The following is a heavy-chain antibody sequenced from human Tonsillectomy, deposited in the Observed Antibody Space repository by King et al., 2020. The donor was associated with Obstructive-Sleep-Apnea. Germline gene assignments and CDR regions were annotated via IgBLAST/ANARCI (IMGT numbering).Heavy chain of an antibody. CDR3: VRLRGSSPH. Sequence: VQLVESGGTLVQPGGSLRLSCAASGFPFTIYSMNSGRQAPGKGLEWVSYISSSMGTIYYADSVKGRFTISRDKAKNSLYLYMNSLGVEDTAVYYCVRLRGSSPHWGQGTLVTVSS. D-gene: IGHD1-26*01. V-gene: IGHV3-48*01. J-gene: IGHJ4*02. CDR2: ISSSMGTI. CDR1: GFPFTIYS.